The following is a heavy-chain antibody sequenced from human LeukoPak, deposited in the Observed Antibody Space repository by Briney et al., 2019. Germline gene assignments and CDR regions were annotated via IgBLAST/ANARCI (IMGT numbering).Heavy chain of an antibody. CDR1: GDSFRSST. D-gene: IGHD3-22*01. CDR3: ARCRLHVALSSGSLKWLDP. Sequence: GASVKDSCKASGDSFRSSTCAGVRQAPGRGREWMGVSIHMFGSANYALNLQGRATISTDETTSPVYLKLSSLRSEDTAMYYCARCRLHVALSSGSLKWLDPWGKGSMVTVSS. V-gene: IGHV1-69*05. J-gene: IGHJ5*02. CDR2: SIHMFGSA.